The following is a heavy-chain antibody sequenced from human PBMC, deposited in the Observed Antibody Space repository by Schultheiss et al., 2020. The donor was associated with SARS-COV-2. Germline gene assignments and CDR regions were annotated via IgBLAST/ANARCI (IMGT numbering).Heavy chain of an antibody. CDR2: ISSSSSYI. CDR1: GFTFSDYW. Sequence: GGSLRLSCAASGFTFSDYWMHWVRQVPGKGLEWVSSISSSSSYIYYADSVKGRFTISRDNAKNSLYLQMNSLRAEDTAVYYCAPSSSSGWYYFDYWGQGTLVTVSS. CDR3: APSSSSGWYYFDY. V-gene: IGHV3-21*01. D-gene: IGHD6-19*01. J-gene: IGHJ4*02.